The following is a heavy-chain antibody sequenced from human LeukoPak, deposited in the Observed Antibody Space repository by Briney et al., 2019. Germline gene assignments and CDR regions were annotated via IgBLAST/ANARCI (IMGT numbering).Heavy chain of an antibody. V-gene: IGHV1-2*06. J-gene: IGHJ4*02. D-gene: IGHD3-22*01. CDR2: INPNSGGT. Sequence: GASVKVSCKASGYTFTGYYMHWVRQAPGQGLEWMGRINPNSGGTNYAQKFQGRVTMTRDTSISTAYMELSRLRSDDTPVYYCARDGGVYYDSSGYYRSDYWGQGTLVTVSS. CDR1: GYTFTGYY. CDR3: ARDGGVYYDSSGYYRSDY.